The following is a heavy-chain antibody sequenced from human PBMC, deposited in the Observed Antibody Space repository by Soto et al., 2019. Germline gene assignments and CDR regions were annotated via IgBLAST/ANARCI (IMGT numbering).Heavy chain of an antibody. CDR2: IYWNGEK. CDR1: GFSLTTGGLG. V-gene: IGHV2-5*01. J-gene: IGHJ5*02. D-gene: IGHD3-10*01. CDR3: SNRRVHPGSCFAP. Sequence: QITLKESGPTLVKPTQTLTLTCTFSGFSLTTGGLGVAWLRQPPGMALEWLADIYWNGEKNYSPSLKNRATIPRNTSKTQVVQTLTNMDPVATAPYSFSNRRVHPGSCFAPWGQETLSPSPQ.